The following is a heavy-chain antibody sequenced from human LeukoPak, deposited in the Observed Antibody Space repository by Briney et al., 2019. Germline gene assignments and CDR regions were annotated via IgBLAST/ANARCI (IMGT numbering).Heavy chain of an antibody. CDR1: GGSITSGRYY. D-gene: IGHD2-21*02. V-gene: IGHV4-61*02. J-gene: IGHJ6*03. Sequence: PSETLSLTCSLSGGSITSGRYYWTWIRQPAGKGLAWIVRLYTNDNTNYDPSLESRVSISVDTSKSQFYLQLTSVTAADTAVYFCARGVVTDDYYMDVWGKGITVIVSS. CDR2: LYTNDNT. CDR3: ARGVVTDDYYMDV.